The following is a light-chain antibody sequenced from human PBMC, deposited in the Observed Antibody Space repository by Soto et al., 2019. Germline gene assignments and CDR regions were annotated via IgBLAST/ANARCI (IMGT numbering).Light chain of an antibody. J-gene: IGLJ1*01. V-gene: IGLV2-14*01. Sequence: QSVLTQPASVSGSPAQSITISFTGTSSDVGGYIYVSWYQQHPGKAPKLMIYDVTSRPSGVSYRFSGSKSGNTASLTISGLQAEDEADYYCSSYTTSSSYVFGTGTKVTVL. CDR2: DVT. CDR3: SSYTTSSSYV. CDR1: SSDVGGYIY.